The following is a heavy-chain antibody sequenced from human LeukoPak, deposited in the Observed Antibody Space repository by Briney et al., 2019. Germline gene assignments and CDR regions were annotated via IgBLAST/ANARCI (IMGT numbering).Heavy chain of an antibody. CDR1: GDSVSSNSAA. CDR2: TYYRSKWYN. Sequence: SQTLSLTCAVSGDSVSSNSAAWHWIRQSPSRGLEWLGRTYYRSKWYNDYAVSVKSRITINPDTSKNQFYLQLNSVTPEDTAVYYCARDLELERRFMTGNAFDIWGQGTMVTVSS. D-gene: IGHD1-1*01. V-gene: IGHV6-1*01. CDR3: ARDLELERRFMTGNAFDI. J-gene: IGHJ3*02.